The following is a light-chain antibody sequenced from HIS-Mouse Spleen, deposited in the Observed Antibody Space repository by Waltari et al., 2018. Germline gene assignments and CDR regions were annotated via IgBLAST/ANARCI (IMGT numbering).Light chain of an antibody. CDR2: DAS. J-gene: IGKJ5*01. Sequence: AIQLTQSPSSLSASVGDRVTITCRASQGISSALAWYQQKPGKAPKLLIYDASSLESGVPSRFSGSGSGTDFSLTISSLQPEDFATYYCQQFNSYFGQGTRLEIK. V-gene: IGKV1-13*02. CDR3: QQFNSY. CDR1: QGISSA.